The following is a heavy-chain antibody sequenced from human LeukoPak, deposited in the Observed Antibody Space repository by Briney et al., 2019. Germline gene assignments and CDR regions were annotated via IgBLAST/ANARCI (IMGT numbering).Heavy chain of an antibody. CDR3: AKVINYYDSSGSDY. D-gene: IGHD3-22*01. CDR1: GFTFSSYA. J-gene: IGHJ4*02. V-gene: IGHV3-23*01. Sequence: PGGSLRLSCAASGFTFSSYAMSWVRQAPGKGLEWVSAISGSGGSTYYADSVKGRFTISRDNSKNTLYLQMNSLRAEDTAVYYCAKVINYYDSSGSDYWGQGTLVTASS. CDR2: ISGSGGST.